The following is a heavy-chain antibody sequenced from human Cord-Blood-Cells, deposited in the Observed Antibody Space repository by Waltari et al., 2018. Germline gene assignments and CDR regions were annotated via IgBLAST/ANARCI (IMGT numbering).Heavy chain of an antibody. CDR3: ARGCYYYDSIGYAFDI. V-gene: IGHV1-69*01. D-gene: IGHD3-22*01. J-gene: IGHJ3*02. CDR1: GGTFSSYA. Sequence: QVQLVQSGAEVKKPGSSAKVSCKRSGGTFSSYAVVWVRQGPGQGLEWMGGIIPIFGTANYAQKFQGRVTITADESTSTAYMELSSLRSEDTAVYYCARGCYYYDSIGYAFDIWGQGTMVTVSS. CDR2: IIPIFGTA.